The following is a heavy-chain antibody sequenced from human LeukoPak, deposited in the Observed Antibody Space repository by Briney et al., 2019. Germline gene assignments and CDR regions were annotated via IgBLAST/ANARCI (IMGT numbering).Heavy chain of an antibody. J-gene: IGHJ4*02. CDR3: VSYY. Sequence: GGSLRLSCAASGFTFTSYSMNWVRQAPGKGLEWVSIIYSDGSTYYADSVKGRFTVFRDNSKNTLYLQMNSLRAEDTAVYYCVSYYWGQGTLVTVSS. V-gene: IGHV3-53*01. CDR1: GFTFTSYS. CDR2: IYSDGST.